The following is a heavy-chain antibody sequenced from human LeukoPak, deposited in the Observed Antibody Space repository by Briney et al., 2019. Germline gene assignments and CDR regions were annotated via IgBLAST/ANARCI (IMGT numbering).Heavy chain of an antibody. CDR1: GYTFTSYG. Sequence: EAAVKVSCKASGYTFTSYGISWVRQAPGQGLEWMGWISAYNGNTNYAQKLQGRVTMTTDTSTSTAYVELRSLRSDDTAMYYCARDGYSSGWFLDYWGQGSLVTVSS. V-gene: IGHV1-18*01. CDR3: ARDGYSSGWFLDY. CDR2: ISAYNGNT. D-gene: IGHD6-19*01. J-gene: IGHJ4*02.